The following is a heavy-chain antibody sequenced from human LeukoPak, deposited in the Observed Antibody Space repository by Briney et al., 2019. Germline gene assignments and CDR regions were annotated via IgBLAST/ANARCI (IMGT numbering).Heavy chain of an antibody. CDR1: GFTFSSCA. Sequence: GGSLRLSCAAPGFTFSSCAMSWVRQAPGKGLEWVSAISGSGGSTYYADSVKGRFTISRDNSKNTLYLQMNSLRAEDTAVYYCAKDPTYYYDSSGYYSAYWGQGTLVTVSS. V-gene: IGHV3-23*01. D-gene: IGHD3-22*01. CDR3: AKDPTYYYDSSGYYSAY. CDR2: ISGSGGST. J-gene: IGHJ4*02.